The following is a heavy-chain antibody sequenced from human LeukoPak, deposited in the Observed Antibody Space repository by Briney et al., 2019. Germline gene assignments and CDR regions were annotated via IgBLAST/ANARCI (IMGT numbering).Heavy chain of an antibody. CDR1: GGPIRSYY. V-gene: IGHV4-59*01. J-gene: IGHJ4*02. Sequence: SETLSLTCTVSGGPIRSYYWSGIRQLPGKGLEGIGYFYYSGSTNYNPSLKRRVTISVDTSKNQFSLKLSSVTAADTAVYYCARVGDCGGDCSHFDYWGQGTLVTVSS. CDR2: FYYSGST. CDR3: ARVGDCGGDCSHFDY. D-gene: IGHD2-21*02.